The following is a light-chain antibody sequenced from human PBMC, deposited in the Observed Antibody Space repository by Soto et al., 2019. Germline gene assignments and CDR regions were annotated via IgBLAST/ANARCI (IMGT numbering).Light chain of an antibody. V-gene: IGLV2-14*01. Sequence: QSALTQPASVSGSPGQSITISCTGTSSDVGGYNYVSWYQQHPAKAPKLMIYEVSNRPSGVSHRFSGSKSGNTASLTISGLQAEDEADYYCFSYTTSSTLVCGRGTQLTVL. CDR2: EVS. CDR3: FSYTTSSTLV. CDR1: SSDVGGYNY. J-gene: IGLJ3*02.